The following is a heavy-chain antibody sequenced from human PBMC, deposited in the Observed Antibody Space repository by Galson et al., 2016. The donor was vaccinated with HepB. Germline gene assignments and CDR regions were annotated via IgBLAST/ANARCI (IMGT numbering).Heavy chain of an antibody. CDR2: INTANGHS. Sequence: SVKVSCKASGYTFTNHAIHWVRQAPGQRLEWMGWINTANGHSKNSQRFRDRVTFNRDTSATIAYMELTSLRSEDTAVYYCARETGLVYAMEGGSFDYWGQGTLVTVSS. V-gene: IGHV1-3*04. CDR1: GYTFTNHA. D-gene: IGHD2-8*01. CDR3: ARETGLVYAMEGGSFDY. J-gene: IGHJ4*02.